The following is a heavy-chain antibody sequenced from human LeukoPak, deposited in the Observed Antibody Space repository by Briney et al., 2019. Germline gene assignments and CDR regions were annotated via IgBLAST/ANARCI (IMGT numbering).Heavy chain of an antibody. CDR1: GFTFDDYA. V-gene: IGHV3-9*01. CDR3: AAGRGLLHPDY. CDR2: ISWNSGSI. D-gene: IGHD2-15*01. Sequence: GGSLRLSCAASGFTFDDYAMHWVRQAPGKGLEWVSGISWNSGSIGYADSVKGRFTISRDNAKNSLYLQMNSLRAEDTALYYCAAGRGLLHPDYWGQGTLVTVSS. J-gene: IGHJ4*02.